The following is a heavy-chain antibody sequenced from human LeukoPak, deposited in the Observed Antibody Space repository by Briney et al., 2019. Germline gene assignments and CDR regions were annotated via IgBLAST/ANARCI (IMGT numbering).Heavy chain of an antibody. V-gene: IGHV3-53*01. D-gene: IGHD2-2*01. CDR1: GFTVSSNY. CDR3: ARDGKATMLEYYYYGMDV. Sequence: GGSLRLSCAASGFTVSSNYMSWVRQAPGKGLEWVSVIYSGGSTYYADSVKGRFTISRDNSKNTLYLQMNSLRAEDTAVYYCARDGKATMLEYYYYGMDVWGQGTTVTVSS. CDR2: IYSGGST. J-gene: IGHJ6*02.